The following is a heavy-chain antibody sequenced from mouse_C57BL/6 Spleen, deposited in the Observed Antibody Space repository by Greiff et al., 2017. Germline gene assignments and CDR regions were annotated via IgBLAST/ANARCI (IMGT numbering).Heavy chain of an antibody. CDR3: ARWGNYVWFAY. J-gene: IGHJ3*01. CDR1: GFTFSDYG. Sequence: EVKLMESGGGLVKPGGSLKLSCAASGFTFSDYGMHWVRQAPEKGLEWVAYISSGSSTIYYADTVKGRFTISRDNAKNTLFLQMTSLRAEDTAMYYCARWGNYVWFAYWGQGTLVTVSA. D-gene: IGHD2-1*01. V-gene: IGHV5-17*01. CDR2: ISSGSSTI.